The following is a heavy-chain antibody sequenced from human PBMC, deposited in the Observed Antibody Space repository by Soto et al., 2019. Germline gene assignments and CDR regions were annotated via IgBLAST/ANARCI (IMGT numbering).Heavy chain of an antibody. J-gene: IGHJ6*02. CDR2: ISSSGSTI. CDR1: GFTFSSYE. Sequence: HPGGSLRLSCAASGFTFSSYEMNWVRQAPGKGLEWVSYISSSGSTIYYADSVKGRFTISRDNAKNSLYLQMNSLRAEDTAVYYCARAPLGGDYGDRAFDYYYGMDVWGQGTTVTVSS. V-gene: IGHV3-48*03. D-gene: IGHD4-17*01. CDR3: ARAPLGGDYGDRAFDYYYGMDV.